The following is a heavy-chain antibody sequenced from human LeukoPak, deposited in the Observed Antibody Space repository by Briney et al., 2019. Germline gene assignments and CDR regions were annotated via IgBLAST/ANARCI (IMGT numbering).Heavy chain of an antibody. CDR2: FDPEDGET. J-gene: IGHJ4*02. CDR1: GYTLTELS. CDR3: ATALAAAGSFDY. V-gene: IGHV1-24*01. Sequence: GASVKVSCKVSGYTLTELSMHWVRQAPGKGLEWMGGFDPEDGETIYAQKFQGRVSMTEDTSTDTAHMELSSLRSEDTAVYYCATALAAAGSFDYWGQGTLVTVSS. D-gene: IGHD6-13*01.